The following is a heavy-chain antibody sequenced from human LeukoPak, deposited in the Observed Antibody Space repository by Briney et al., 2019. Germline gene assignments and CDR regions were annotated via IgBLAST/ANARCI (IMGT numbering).Heavy chain of an antibody. CDR2: ISYDGSNK. J-gene: IGHJ4*02. CDR1: GFTFSSYA. D-gene: IGHD6-13*01. Sequence: GRSLRLSCAASGFTFSSYAMHWVRQAPGKGLEWVAVISYDGSNKYYADSVKGRFTISRDNSKNTLYLQMNSLRAEDTAVYYCATPIAAAGIAQSFVDYWGQGTLVTVSS. V-gene: IGHV3-30-3*01. CDR3: ATPIAAAGIAQSFVDY.